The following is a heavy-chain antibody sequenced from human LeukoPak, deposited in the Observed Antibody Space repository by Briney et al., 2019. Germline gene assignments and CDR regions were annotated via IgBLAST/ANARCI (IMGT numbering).Heavy chain of an antibody. CDR2: INSDGSST. D-gene: IGHD2-2*02. CDR1: GFTFSSYW. Sequence: GGSLRLSCAASGFTFSSYWMHWVRQAPGKGLVWVSRINSDGSSTSYADSVKGRFTISRDNAKNTLYLQMNSLRAEDTAVYYCARLPAAIPYYYYYGMDVWGQGTTVTVSS. J-gene: IGHJ6*02. V-gene: IGHV3-74*01. CDR3: ARLPAAIPYYYYYGMDV.